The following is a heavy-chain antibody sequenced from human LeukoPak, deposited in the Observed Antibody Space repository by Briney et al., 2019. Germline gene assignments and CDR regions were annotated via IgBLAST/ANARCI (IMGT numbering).Heavy chain of an antibody. CDR2: IYTSGST. V-gene: IGHV4-61*02. CDR3: AREGTVWLQGFDY. Sequence: PSETLSLTCTVSGGSISSGSYYWSWIRQPAGKGLEWIGRIYTSGSTNYNPSLKSRVTISVDTSKNQFSLKLSSVTAADTAVYYCAREGTVWLQGFDYWAREPWSPSPQ. CDR1: GGSISSGSYY. D-gene: IGHD5-12*01. J-gene: IGHJ4*02.